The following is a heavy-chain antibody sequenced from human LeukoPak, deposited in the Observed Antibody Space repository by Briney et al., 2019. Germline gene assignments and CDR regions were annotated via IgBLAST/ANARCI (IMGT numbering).Heavy chain of an antibody. J-gene: IGHJ5*02. Sequence: SETLSLTCTVSGGSISGYYWSWIRQPPGKALEWIGYISYRGSTKYNLSLKSRVTISVDTSKNQFSLKLSSVIAADTAMYYCARGFEGVAGWFDPWGQGTLVTVSS. V-gene: IGHV4-59*01. CDR2: ISYRGST. D-gene: IGHD3-16*01. CDR3: ARGFEGVAGWFDP. CDR1: GGSISGYY.